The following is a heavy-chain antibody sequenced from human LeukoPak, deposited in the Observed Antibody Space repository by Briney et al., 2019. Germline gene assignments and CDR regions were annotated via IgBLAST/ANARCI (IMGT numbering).Heavy chain of an antibody. J-gene: IGHJ4*02. V-gene: IGHV3-7*01. Sequence: PGGSLRLSCVGSGFTINRYWMTWVRQAPGKGLEWVANVYQDGSVENYVDSVKGRFTISRDNAKNTVYLQMNSLRAEDTAVYYCGNQCTGGACPEHWGVGTQVTLSS. CDR3: GNQCTGGACPEH. D-gene: IGHD2-8*02. CDR2: VYQDGSVE. CDR1: GFTINRYW.